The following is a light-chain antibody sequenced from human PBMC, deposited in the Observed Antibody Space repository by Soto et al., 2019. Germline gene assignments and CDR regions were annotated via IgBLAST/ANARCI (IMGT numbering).Light chain of an antibody. V-gene: IGKV3-15*01. CDR2: GAS. CDR1: QTVSTN. CDR3: QQYHNWWT. Sequence: EIVMTQSPATLSVSPGERATLSCRASQTVSTNLAWYQHKPGQAPRLVIYGASTRATGIPARFSGSGSETEFTLTITSLLSEDFGVYYCQQYHNWWTFGQGTKVEIK. J-gene: IGKJ1*01.